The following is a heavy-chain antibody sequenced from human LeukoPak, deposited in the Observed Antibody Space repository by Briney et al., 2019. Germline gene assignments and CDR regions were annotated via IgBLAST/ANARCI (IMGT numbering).Heavy chain of an antibody. CDR3: ARITGYCSGGSCRYFDY. CDR2: IFSNDEK. J-gene: IGHJ4*02. Sequence: ESGPTLVNPTETLTLTCTVSGFSLSNARMGVSWIRQPPGKALEWLAHIFSNDEKSYSTSLKSRLTISKDTSKSQVVLTMTNMDPVDTATYYCARITGYCSGGSCRYFDYWGRGTLVTVSS. V-gene: IGHV2-26*01. CDR1: GFSLSNARMG. D-gene: IGHD2-15*01.